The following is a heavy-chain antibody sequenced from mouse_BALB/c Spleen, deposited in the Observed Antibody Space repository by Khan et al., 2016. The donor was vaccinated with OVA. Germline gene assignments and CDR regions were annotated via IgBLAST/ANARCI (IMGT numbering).Heavy chain of an antibody. J-gene: IGHJ2*01. CDR3: ARSKYRARY. CDR1: GHSLTRYG. D-gene: IGHD3-3*01. Sequence: QLEESGPRLVAPSQSLSITCTVYGHSLTRYGVHWVRQPPGKGLECLGLIWAGGSTNYNWSLMSRLSLSIYNPKSLVSLIMNSLQTDDTAMYYCARSKYRARYWGQGTTVTVSA. V-gene: IGHV2-9*02. CDR2: IWAGGST.